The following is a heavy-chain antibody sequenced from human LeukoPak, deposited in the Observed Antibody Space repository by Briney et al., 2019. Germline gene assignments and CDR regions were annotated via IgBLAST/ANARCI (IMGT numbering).Heavy chain of an antibody. Sequence: GASVKVSCKASGYTFTGYDIHWVRQAPGQGLQWMGWINPNAGATNYAQEFQGRVTMTRDTSIGTAHMELSRLRSDDTAVYYCARDYYGSGSYSSDYWGQGTLVTVSS. CDR1: GYTFTGYD. D-gene: IGHD3-10*01. CDR2: INPNAGAT. CDR3: ARDYYGSGSYSSDY. V-gene: IGHV1-2*02. J-gene: IGHJ4*02.